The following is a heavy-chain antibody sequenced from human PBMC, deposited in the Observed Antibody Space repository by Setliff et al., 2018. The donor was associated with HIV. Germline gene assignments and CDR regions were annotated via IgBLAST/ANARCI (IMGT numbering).Heavy chain of an antibody. Sequence: ASVKVSCKTSGYMFSLYGIHWLRQAPGQNLEWMGWINTETGNPMYAQGFRGRLVFSLDTSVNTAYLQINSLKAEDTAMYYCARVGSYWSTFDYWGQGALVTVSS. CDR3: ARVGSYWSTFDY. D-gene: IGHD2-8*02. J-gene: IGHJ4*02. CDR1: GYMFSLYG. V-gene: IGHV7-4-1*02. CDR2: INTETGNP.